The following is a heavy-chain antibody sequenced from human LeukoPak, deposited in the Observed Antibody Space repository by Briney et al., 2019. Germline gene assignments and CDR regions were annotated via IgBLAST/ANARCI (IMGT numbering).Heavy chain of an antibody. Sequence: QPGRSLRLSCTASGFTFADYAMSWFRQAPGKGLEWVSLISSSGDNTHYADSVKGRFTISRDNSKNTVSLQMNSLRGEDTAVYYCAKDVRVGGGGMDVWGQGTPVTVSS. CDR1: GFTFADYA. V-gene: IGHV3-23*01. CDR2: ISSSGDNT. J-gene: IGHJ6*02. CDR3: AKDVRVGGGGMDV. D-gene: IGHD1-26*01.